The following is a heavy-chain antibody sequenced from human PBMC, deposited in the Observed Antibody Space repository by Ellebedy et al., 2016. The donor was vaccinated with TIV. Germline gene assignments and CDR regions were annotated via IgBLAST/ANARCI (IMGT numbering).Heavy chain of an antibody. D-gene: IGHD2-21*02. J-gene: IGHJ4*02. Sequence: MPSETLSLTCSVSGASVSSTRYYWAWIRQPPGRGLEYIGSVYYSGSPYYNPSFKSRVTLSAATSKNQFSLNLRTVTAADTAVYYCARTDPWQPIDDWGQGILVSVSS. CDR1: GASVSSTRYY. CDR2: VYYSGSP. CDR3: ARTDPWQPIDD. V-gene: IGHV4-39*01.